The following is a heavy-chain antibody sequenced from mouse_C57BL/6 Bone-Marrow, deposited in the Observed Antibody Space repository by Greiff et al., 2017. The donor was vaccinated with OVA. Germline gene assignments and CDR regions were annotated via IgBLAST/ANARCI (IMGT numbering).Heavy chain of an antibody. V-gene: IGHV2-5*01. CDR2: IWRGGST. Sequence: QVQLKESGPGLVQPSQSLSITCTVSGFSLTSYGVHWVRQSPGTGLEWLGVIWRGGSTDYNAAFMSRLSITKDNSKSQVFFKMNSLQADDTAIYYCAKNFVTTVVYWYFDVWGTGTTVTVSS. J-gene: IGHJ1*03. D-gene: IGHD1-1*01. CDR1: GFSLTSYG. CDR3: AKNFVTTVVYWYFDV.